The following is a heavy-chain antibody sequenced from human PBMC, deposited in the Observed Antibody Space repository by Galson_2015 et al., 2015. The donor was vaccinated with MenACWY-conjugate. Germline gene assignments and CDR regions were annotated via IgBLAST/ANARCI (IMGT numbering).Heavy chain of an antibody. CDR3: TRVGGYDRPGGDY. CDR1: GFTFSSYW. V-gene: IGHV3-74*01. Sequence: SLRLSCAASGFTFSSYWMHWVRHAPGKGLAWVSRINSDGSIGTYADSVKGRFTISRDNAKNALYLQMDSLRADDTAVYYCTRVGGYDRPGGDYWGQGTLVTVSS. J-gene: IGHJ4*02. CDR2: INSDGSIG. D-gene: IGHD5-12*01.